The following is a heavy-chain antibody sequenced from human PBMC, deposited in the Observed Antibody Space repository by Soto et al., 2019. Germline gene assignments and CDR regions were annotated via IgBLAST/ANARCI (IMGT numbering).Heavy chain of an antibody. CDR2: INHSGVT. Sequence: MTSETLSLTCAVYGGSFSGYYWSWIRQPPGKGLEWIGEINHSGVTNYKPSLKRRVTISVDTSKNQFSLQLKSVTSADTALYYCARFSGSYYYAMDVWGQGSTVTVSS. D-gene: IGHD6-19*01. CDR1: GGSFSGYY. J-gene: IGHJ6*02. V-gene: IGHV4-34*01. CDR3: ARFSGSYYYAMDV.